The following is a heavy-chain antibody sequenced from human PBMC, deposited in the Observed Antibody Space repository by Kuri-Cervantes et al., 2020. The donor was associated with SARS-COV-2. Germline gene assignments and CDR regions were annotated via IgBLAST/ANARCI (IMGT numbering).Heavy chain of an antibody. Sequence: GGSLRLSCAASGFTFSSYGMHWVRQAPGKGLEWVAVISYDGSNKYYADSVKGRFTISRDNSKNTLYLQMNSLRAEDTAVYYCVRWGGLGGRGTYYYFYAMDVWGQGTTVTVSS. V-gene: IGHV3-30*03. J-gene: IGHJ6*02. CDR3: VRWGGLGGRGTYYYFYAMDV. CDR1: GFTFSSYG. CDR2: ISYDGSNK. D-gene: IGHD3-16*01.